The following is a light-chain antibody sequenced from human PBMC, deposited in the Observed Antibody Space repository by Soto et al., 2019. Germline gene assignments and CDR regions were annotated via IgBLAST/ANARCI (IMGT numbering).Light chain of an antibody. Sequence: DLQMTQSPSSLSASVGDRVTITCRASQRISNSLNWYQQKPGKAPDLLIYAASNLQSGVPSRFSGSGSXXDXXLTISSLQPEDFATYYCQQSYSSPQMYTFGQGTKLEIK. CDR2: AAS. CDR3: QQSYSSPQMYT. J-gene: IGKJ2*01. V-gene: IGKV1-39*01. CDR1: QRISNS.